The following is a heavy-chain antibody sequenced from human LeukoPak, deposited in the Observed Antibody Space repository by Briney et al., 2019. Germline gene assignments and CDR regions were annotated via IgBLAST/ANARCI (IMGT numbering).Heavy chain of an antibody. Sequence: KPSETLSLTCTVSGGSISSYYWSWIRQPPGKGLEWIGYIYYSGSTNYNPSLKSRVTISVDTSKNQFSLKLSSVTAADTAVYYCARADTARILDYWGQGTLVTVSS. CDR2: IYYSGST. CDR3: ARADTARILDY. V-gene: IGHV4-59*01. D-gene: IGHD5-18*01. J-gene: IGHJ4*02. CDR1: GGSISSYY.